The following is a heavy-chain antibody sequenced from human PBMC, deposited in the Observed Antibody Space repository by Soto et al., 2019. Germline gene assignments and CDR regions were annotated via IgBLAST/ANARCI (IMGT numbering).Heavy chain of an antibody. CDR3: TTDAPTRGGGDYYYYGMDV. D-gene: IGHD2-15*01. Sequence: PGGSLRLSCAASGFTFSNAWMSWVRQAPGKGLEWVGRIKSKTDGGTTDYDAPVKGRFTISRDDSKNTLYLQMNSLKTEDTAVYYCTTDAPTRGGGDYYYYGMDVWGQGTTVTVSS. CDR1: GFTFSNAW. V-gene: IGHV3-15*01. J-gene: IGHJ6*02. CDR2: IKSKTDGGTT.